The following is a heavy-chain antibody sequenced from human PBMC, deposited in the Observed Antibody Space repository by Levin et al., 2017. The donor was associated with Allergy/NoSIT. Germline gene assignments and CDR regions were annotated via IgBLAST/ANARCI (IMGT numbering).Heavy chain of an antibody. CDR2: IWSDGSKQ. Sequence: GGSLRLSCAAPGFTFENFGLHWVRQAPGKGLEWLAVIWSDGSKQFYSDSVRGRFTISRDNSKNTLFLQMNSLSAEDTAVYYCARDRRFTTTGWFYFDSWGQGTLVTVSS. CDR1: GFTFENFG. V-gene: IGHV3-33*01. D-gene: IGHD6-19*01. J-gene: IGHJ4*02. CDR3: ARDRRFTTTGWFYFDS.